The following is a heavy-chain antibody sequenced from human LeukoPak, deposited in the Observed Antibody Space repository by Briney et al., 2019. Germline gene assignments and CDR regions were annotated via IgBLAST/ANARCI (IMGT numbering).Heavy chain of an antibody. J-gene: IGHJ4*02. CDR1: GFTFSSYA. V-gene: IGHV3-23*01. CDR2: ISGSGGST. D-gene: IGHD3-16*02. CDR3: AKDRSYYDYVWGSYRYTVLFDH. Sequence: GGSLRLSCAASGFTFSSYAMSWVRQAPGKGLEWVSAISGSGGSTYYADSVKGRFTISRDNSKNTLYLQMNSLRAEDTAVYYCAKDRSYYDYVWGSYRYTVLFDHWGQGTLVTVSS.